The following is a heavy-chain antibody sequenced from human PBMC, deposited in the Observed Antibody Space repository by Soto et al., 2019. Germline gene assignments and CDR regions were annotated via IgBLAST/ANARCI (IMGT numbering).Heavy chain of an antibody. CDR1: GDSITDYY. CDR2: IHHTGTA. D-gene: IGHD5-12*01. V-gene: IGHV4-59*01. CDR3: ARYSVATIRFFDY. Sequence: QVQLQESGPGLVKPSETLSLTCTVSGDSITDYYWSWIRESPGKGLEWIAYIHHTGTANYNPSLQSRVIISVDTSKSQCSLRLSSVTAADTAVYFCARYSVATIRFFDYWGQGTLVTVSS. J-gene: IGHJ4*02.